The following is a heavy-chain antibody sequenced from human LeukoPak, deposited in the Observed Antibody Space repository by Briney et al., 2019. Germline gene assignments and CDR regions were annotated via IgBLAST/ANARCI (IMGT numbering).Heavy chain of an antibody. J-gene: IGHJ4*02. CDR3: ANLEAYYYDSSGYYPPLDY. CDR2: ISGSGGST. Sequence: PGGSLRLSCAASGFTFSSYAMSWVRQAPGKGLEGVSAISGSGGSTYYADSVKGRFTISRDNSKNTLYLQMNSLRAEDTAVYYCANLEAYYYDSSGYYPPLDYWGQGTLVTVSS. D-gene: IGHD3-22*01. V-gene: IGHV3-23*01. CDR1: GFTFSSYA.